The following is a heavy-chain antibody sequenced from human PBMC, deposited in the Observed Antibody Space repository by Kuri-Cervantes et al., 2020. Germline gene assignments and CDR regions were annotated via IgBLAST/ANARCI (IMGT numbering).Heavy chain of an antibody. CDR1: GYTFTSYG. V-gene: IGHV1-69*13. Sequence: SVKVSCKASGYTFTSYGISWVRQAPGQGLEWMGGIIPIFGTANYAQKFQGRVTITADESTSTAYMELSSLRSEDTAVYYCAREGIVGATSSFYYYYGMDVWGQGTTVTVSS. CDR3: AREGIVGATSSFYYYYGMDV. CDR2: IIPIFGTA. D-gene: IGHD1-26*01. J-gene: IGHJ6*02.